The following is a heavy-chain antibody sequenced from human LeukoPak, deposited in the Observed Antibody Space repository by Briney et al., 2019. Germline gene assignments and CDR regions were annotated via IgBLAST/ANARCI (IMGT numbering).Heavy chain of an antibody. J-gene: IGHJ3*02. CDR2: INSDGRMT. V-gene: IGHV3-74*01. Sequence: PGGSLRLSCAASGFTFSSYWMDWVRQAPGKGLVWVSGINSDGRMTRYAESVKGRFTNSRDNAKNTLYLQMNSLRAEDTAVYYCARVGSTDSPHAFDIWGQGTTVTVSS. D-gene: IGHD3-22*01. CDR3: ARVGSTDSPHAFDI. CDR1: GFTFSSYW.